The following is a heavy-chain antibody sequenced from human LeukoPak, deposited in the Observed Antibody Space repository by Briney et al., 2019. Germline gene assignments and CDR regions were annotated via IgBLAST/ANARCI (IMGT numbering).Heavy chain of an antibody. Sequence: PGGSLRLSCAASGVTLSTYAMNWVRQSPGKGLEWVSTIRGSGSNTYYADSVKGRFTISRDNSKNTLYLQLNSLRAEDTAVYYCAKDGAAVTTGSYFDYWGQGTLVTVSS. J-gene: IGHJ4*02. CDR1: GVTLSTYA. D-gene: IGHD4-11*01. CDR3: AKDGAAVTTGSYFDY. V-gene: IGHV3-23*01. CDR2: IRGSGSNT.